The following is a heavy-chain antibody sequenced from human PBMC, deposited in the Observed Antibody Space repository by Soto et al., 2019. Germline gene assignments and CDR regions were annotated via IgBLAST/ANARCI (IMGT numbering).Heavy chain of an antibody. CDR2: IIPIFGTA. V-gene: IGHV1-69*13. CDR3: ARDRCSSTSCSPSYYYYGMDV. J-gene: IGHJ6*02. D-gene: IGHD2-2*01. Sequence: ASVKVSCKASGGTFSSYAISWVRQAPGQGLEWMGGIIPIFGTANYAQKFQGRVTITADESTSTAYMELSSLRSEDTAVYYCARDRCSSTSCSPSYYYYGMDVWGQGTTVTVS. CDR1: GGTFSSYA.